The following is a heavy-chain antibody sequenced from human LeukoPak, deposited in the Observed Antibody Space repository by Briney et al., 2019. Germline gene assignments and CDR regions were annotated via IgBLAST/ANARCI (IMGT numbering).Heavy chain of an antibody. J-gene: IGHJ5*02. CDR3: ARSGIAAASNWFDP. CDR2: INPNSGGT. Sequence: ASVKVSCKASGYTFTGYYMHWVRQAPGQGLEWMGWINPNSGGTNYAQKFQGRVTMTRDTSISTAYMELSRLRSDDTAVYYCARSGIAAASNWFDPWGQGTLVTVSS. CDR1: GYTFTGYY. D-gene: IGHD6-13*01. V-gene: IGHV1-2*02.